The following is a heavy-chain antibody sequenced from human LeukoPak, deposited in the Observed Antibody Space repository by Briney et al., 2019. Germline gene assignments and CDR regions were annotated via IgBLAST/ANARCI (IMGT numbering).Heavy chain of an antibody. D-gene: IGHD3-22*01. CDR1: GYTFTSYA. CDR2: INTNTGNP. J-gene: IGHJ4*02. V-gene: IGHV7-4-1*02. Sequence: ASVKVSCKASGYTFTSYAMNWVRQAPGQGLEWMGWINTNTGNPTYAQGFTGRFVFSLDTSVSTAYLQISSLKAEDTAVYYCARGPYDSSGYYCVPFDYWGQGTLVTVSS. CDR3: ARGPYDSSGYYCVPFDY.